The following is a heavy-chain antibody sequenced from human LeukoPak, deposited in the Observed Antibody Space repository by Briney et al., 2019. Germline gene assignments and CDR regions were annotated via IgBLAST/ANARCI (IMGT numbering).Heavy chain of an antibody. J-gene: IGHJ4*02. CDR2: SYYSGST. Sequence: SETLSLTCSVSGGSISTYYWSWTRQPPGKGLEWIGYSYYSGSTNSNPSLKSRVTISVDTSKNQFSLKLNSVTAADTAVYYCARVGSGSLDYWGQGTLVTVSS. V-gene: IGHV4-59*01. CDR3: ARVGSGSLDY. D-gene: IGHD6-19*01. CDR1: GGSISTYY.